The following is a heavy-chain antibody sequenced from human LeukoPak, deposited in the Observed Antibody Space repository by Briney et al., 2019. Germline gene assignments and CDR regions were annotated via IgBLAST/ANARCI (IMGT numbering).Heavy chain of an antibody. D-gene: IGHD3-10*01. CDR2: ISLDGSTE. V-gene: IGHV3-30-3*01. Sequence: GGSLRLSCVASGFSPRNFQMYWVGQPQARGREWVSIISLDGSTEFYADSVKGRFTISRDTASNTMHLEMNNLRTEDTAVYYCMRDYMGWFDPWGQGTLVTVSS. CDR1: GFSPRNFQ. J-gene: IGHJ5*02. CDR3: MRDYMGWFDP.